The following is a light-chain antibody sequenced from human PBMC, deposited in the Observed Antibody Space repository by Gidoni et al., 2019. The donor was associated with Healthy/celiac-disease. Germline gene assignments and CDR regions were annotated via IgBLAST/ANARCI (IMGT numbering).Light chain of an antibody. V-gene: IGKV3-11*01. CDR2: DAS. CDR3: QQRSNWPPYT. CDR1: QSVSSY. Sequence: EIVMLQPPATLSLSPGERATRSCRASQSVSSYLAWYQQKPGQAPRLLIYDASNRATGIPARFSGSGSGTDFTLTISSLEPEDFAVYYCQQRSNWPPYTFGQGTKLEIK. J-gene: IGKJ2*01.